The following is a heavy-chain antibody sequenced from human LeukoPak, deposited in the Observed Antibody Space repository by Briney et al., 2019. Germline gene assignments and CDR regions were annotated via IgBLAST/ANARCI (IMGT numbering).Heavy chain of an antibody. J-gene: IGHJ4*02. CDR2: ISYDGNNK. V-gene: IGHV3-30-3*01. D-gene: IGHD2-2*02. Sequence: GGSLRLSCSASGFTFSSYSMHWVRQAPGKGLEWVAVISYDGNNKYDADSVKGRFTISRDNSKNTLYLQMNSLRAEDTAVYYCARLPGYCSSNSCYKMTIPFDHWGQGTLVTVSS. CDR3: ARLPGYCSSNSCYKMTIPFDH. CDR1: GFTFSSYS.